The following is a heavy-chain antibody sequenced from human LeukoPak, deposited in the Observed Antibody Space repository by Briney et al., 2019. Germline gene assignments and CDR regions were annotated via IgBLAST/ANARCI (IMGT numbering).Heavy chain of an antibody. D-gene: IGHD3-3*01. J-gene: IGHJ4*02. V-gene: IGHV1-2*02. CDR1: GYTFTGYY. CDR2: TNPNSGGT. CDR3: ARGRNGFTPHFDY. Sequence: GASVKVSCKASGYTFTGYYMHWVRQAPGQGLEWMGWTNPNSGGTNYAQKFQGRVTMTRDTSISTAYMELSSLRSDDTAVYYCARGRNGFTPHFDYWGQGTLVTVSS.